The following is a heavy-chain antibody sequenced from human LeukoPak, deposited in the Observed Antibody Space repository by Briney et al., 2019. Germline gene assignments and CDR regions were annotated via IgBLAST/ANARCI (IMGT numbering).Heavy chain of an antibody. D-gene: IGHD2-8*01. J-gene: IGHJ4*02. CDR1: GYTFTDYY. CDR2: INPNSGGT. Sequence: ASVKVSCKASGYTFTDYYMYWVRQAPGQGLEWMGWINPNSGGTNYAQKFQGRVTMTRDTSISTAYMELSRLRSDDTAVYYCASEGYCTNGVCQGEFDYWGQGTLVTVSS. V-gene: IGHV1-2*02. CDR3: ASEGYCTNGVCQGEFDY.